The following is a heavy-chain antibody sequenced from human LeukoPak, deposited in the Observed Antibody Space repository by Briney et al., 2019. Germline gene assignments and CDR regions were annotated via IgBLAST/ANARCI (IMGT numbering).Heavy chain of an antibody. CDR3: ARISIDDSSGYYRDYYYYYYMDV. Sequence: SETLSLTCTVSGGSISSHYWSWIRQPPGKGLEWIGYIYYSGSTNYNPSLKSRVTISVDTSKNQFSLKLSSVTAADTAVYYCARISIDDSSGYYRDYYYYYYMDVWGKGTTVTVSS. D-gene: IGHD3-22*01. CDR2: IYYSGST. V-gene: IGHV4-59*11. CDR1: GGSISSHY. J-gene: IGHJ6*03.